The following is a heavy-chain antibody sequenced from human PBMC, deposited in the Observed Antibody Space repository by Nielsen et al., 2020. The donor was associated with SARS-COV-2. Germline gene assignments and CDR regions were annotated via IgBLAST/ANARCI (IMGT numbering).Heavy chain of an antibody. CDR3: ARGSTGYSSLNYMDV. J-gene: IGHJ6*03. CDR2: IYHSGST. V-gene: IGHV4-4*02. D-gene: IGHD6-6*01. CDR1: GGSISSSNW. Sequence: SETLSLTCAVSGGSISSSNWWSWVRQPPGKGLEWIGEIYHSGSTNSNPSLKSRVTISVDKSKNQFSLKLSSVTAADTAVYYCARGSTGYSSLNYMDVWGKGTTVTVSS.